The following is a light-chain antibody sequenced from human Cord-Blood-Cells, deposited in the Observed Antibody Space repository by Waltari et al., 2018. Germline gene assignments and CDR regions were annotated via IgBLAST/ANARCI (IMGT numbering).Light chain of an antibody. CDR1: QDISNY. Sequence: DIQMTQSPSSLSASVGASVTITCQASQDISNYLNWYQQKPGKAPKLLIYDASNLETVVPSRFSGSGSGTDFTFTISSLQPEDIATYYCQQYDNLPITFGQGTRLEIK. CDR2: DAS. J-gene: IGKJ5*01. CDR3: QQYDNLPIT. V-gene: IGKV1-33*01.